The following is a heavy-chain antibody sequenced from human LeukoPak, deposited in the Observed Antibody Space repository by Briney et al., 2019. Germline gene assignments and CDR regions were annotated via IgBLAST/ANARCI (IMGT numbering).Heavy chain of an antibody. CDR1: GYXFTSYG. D-gene: IGHD6-13*01. CDR3: ARDQAGAAAGPFDY. Sequence: ASVKVSCKASGYXFTSYGIIWVRQAPGQGLEWMGWISAYNGNTNYAQKLQGRVTMTTDTSTSTAYMELRSLRSDDTAVYYCARDQAGAAAGPFDYWGQGTLVTVSS. V-gene: IGHV1-18*01. CDR2: ISAYNGNT. J-gene: IGHJ4*02.